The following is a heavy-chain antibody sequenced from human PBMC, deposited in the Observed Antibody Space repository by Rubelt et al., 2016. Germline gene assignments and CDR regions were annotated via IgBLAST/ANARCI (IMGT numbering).Heavy chain of an antibody. CDR3: ASWEAAPGNFDD. D-gene: IGHD6-25*01. J-gene: IGHJ4*02. Sequence: QVQLVESGGGVVQPGRSLRLSCAASGFTFRTYAMHWVRQAPGKGLEWVAVISHDGNYYQHADSVKGRFTISRDNSKNTLYLKMNSLRPEDTAVYDCASWEAAPGNFDDWGQGTLVAVSS. V-gene: IGHV3-30*04. CDR2: ISHDGNYY. CDR1: GFTFRTYA.